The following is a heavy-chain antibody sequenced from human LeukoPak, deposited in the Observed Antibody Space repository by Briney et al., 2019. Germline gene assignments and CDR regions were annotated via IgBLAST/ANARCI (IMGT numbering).Heavy chain of an antibody. CDR2: ISAYNGNT. CDR3: ARIPTYYYDSSGYYYGMDV. CDR1: GYTFTSYG. J-gene: IGHJ6*02. D-gene: IGHD3-22*01. Sequence: ASVKVSCKASGYTFTSYGISWVRQAPGQGLEWMGWISAYNGNTNYAQKLQGRVTMTTDTSTRTAYMELRSLRSDDTAVYYCARIPTYYYDSSGYYYGMDVWGQGTTVTVSS. V-gene: IGHV1-18*01.